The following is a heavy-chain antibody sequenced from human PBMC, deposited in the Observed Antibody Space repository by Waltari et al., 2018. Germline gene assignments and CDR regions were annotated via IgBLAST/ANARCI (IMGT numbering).Heavy chain of an antibody. J-gene: IGHJ4*02. CDR3: MTDYRDDGY. V-gene: IGHV3-15*07. CDR1: GLSFRNAW. Sequence: EVQLADSGGDLVKPGGSLRLSCAVSGLSFRNAWINWVRQAPGKGLEWVGRLKAMADGGTTDYTAPVKGRFTIFGDDSKNTVYLQMSSLKTEDTAVYYCMTDYRDDGYRGQGTLVTVSS. D-gene: IGHD3-16*02. CDR2: LKAMADGGTT.